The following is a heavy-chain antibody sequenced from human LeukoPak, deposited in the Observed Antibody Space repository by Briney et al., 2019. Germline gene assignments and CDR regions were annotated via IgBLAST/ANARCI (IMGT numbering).Heavy chain of an antibody. Sequence: SSETLSLTCTVSGGSISSGSYYWSWIRQPAGKGLEWIGRIYTSGITNYNPSLQSRVTISVDTSKNQCSLKLSSVTAADTAVYYCARAGAVVDNWFDPWGQGTLVTVSS. CDR2: IYTSGIT. CDR1: GGSISSGSYY. D-gene: IGHD2-15*01. J-gene: IGHJ5*02. V-gene: IGHV4-61*02. CDR3: ARAGAVVDNWFDP.